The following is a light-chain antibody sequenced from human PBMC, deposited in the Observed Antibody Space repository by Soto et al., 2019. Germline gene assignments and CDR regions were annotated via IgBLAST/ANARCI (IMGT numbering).Light chain of an antibody. CDR2: DVS. J-gene: IGLJ1*01. CDR3: SSYTSSSTLPYV. Sequence: QSVLTQPASVSGSPGQSITISCTGTSSDVGGYNYVSWYQQHPGKVLKLMIYDVSNRPSGFSNRFSGSKSGNTASLTISGLQAEDEADYYCSSYTSSSTLPYVFGTGTKVTVL. CDR1: SSDVGGYNY. V-gene: IGLV2-14*01.